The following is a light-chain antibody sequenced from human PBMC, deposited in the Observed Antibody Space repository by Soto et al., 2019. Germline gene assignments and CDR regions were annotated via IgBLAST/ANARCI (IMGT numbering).Light chain of an antibody. V-gene: IGKV2-24*01. CDR1: QSLVRSDGNAY. J-gene: IGKJ5*01. Sequence: DVVMTQTPLSSPVTLGQPVSISCKSSQSLVRSDGNAYLNWLHQRPGQPPRLLIYKVSHRFSGVPDRFSGSGAGTDFTLHISRVEAEDVGIYFCMQVAHLRTFGQGTRLEIK. CDR3: MQVAHLRT. CDR2: KVS.